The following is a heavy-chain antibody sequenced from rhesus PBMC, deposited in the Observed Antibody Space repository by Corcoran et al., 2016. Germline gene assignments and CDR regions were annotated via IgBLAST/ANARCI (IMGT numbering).Heavy chain of an antibody. Sequence: QVQLQESGPGLLKLLETLSLTCAVPGGAISSHYWSWIRQAPGTGREWSGSIYCSGSCNHSQPSPQLRETRSVDIATNQLSLKLSCVSAAVTAVYCCAGHSDCSSTYCSQMDNSLDVWGRGVLVTVSS. V-gene: IGHV4S11*01. J-gene: IGHJ5-2*02. CDR2: IYCSGSCN. D-gene: IGHD2-15*01. CDR1: GGAISSHY. CDR3: AGHSDCSSTYCSQMDNSLDV.